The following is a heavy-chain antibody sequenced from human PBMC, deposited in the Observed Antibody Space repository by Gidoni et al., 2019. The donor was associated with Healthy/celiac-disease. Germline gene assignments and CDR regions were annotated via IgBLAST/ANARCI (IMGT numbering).Heavy chain of an antibody. V-gene: IGHV4-30-2*01. Sequence: QLQLQESGSGLVKPSQTLSLTCAVSGGSISRGGYSWRWIRQPPGKGLEGIGYIYHSGSTYYNPSLKSRVTISVDRSKNQFSLKLSSVTAADTAVYYCARVDGYCSGGSCTNWFDPWGQGTLVTVSS. D-gene: IGHD2-15*01. CDR3: ARVDGYCSGGSCTNWFDP. CDR2: IYHSGST. CDR1: GGSISRGGYS. J-gene: IGHJ5*02.